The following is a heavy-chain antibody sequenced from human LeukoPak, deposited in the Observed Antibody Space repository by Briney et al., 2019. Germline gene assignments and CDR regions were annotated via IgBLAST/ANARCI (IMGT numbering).Heavy chain of an antibody. CDR2: ISWNSGSI. J-gene: IGHJ5*02. CDR1: GFTFDDYA. D-gene: IGHD3-10*01. CDR3: AKVARGSGSYYNR. Sequence: GGSLRLSCAASGFTFDDYAMHWVRQAPGKGLEWVSGISWNSGSIGYADSVKGRFTISRDNAKNSLYLQMNSLRTEDTALYYCAKVARGSGSYYNRWGQGTLVTVSS. V-gene: IGHV3-9*01.